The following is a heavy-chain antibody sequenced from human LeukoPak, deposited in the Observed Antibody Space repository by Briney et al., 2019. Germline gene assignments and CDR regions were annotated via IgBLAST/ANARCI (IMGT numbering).Heavy chain of an antibody. CDR1: GFTFSSYS. Sequence: GGSLRLSCAASGFTFSSYSMNWVRQAPGKGLEWVSYISSGSSTIYYADSVKGRFTISRDNDKNSLYLQMKSLRAEDTAVYYCTRDPDNGRGFVYWGQGTLVTVSS. D-gene: IGHD4-17*01. J-gene: IGHJ4*02. CDR3: TRDPDNGRGFVY. V-gene: IGHV3-48*04. CDR2: ISSGSSTI.